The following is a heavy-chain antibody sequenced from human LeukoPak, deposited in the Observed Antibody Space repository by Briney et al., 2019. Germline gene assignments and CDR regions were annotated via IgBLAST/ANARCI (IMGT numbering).Heavy chain of an antibody. D-gene: IGHD3-10*01. CDR1: GGSISSGGYS. Sequence: PSQTLSLTCAVSGGSISSGGYSWSWIRQPPGKGLEWIGYIYHSGSTNYNPSLKSRVTISVDKSKNQFSLKLSSVTAADTAVYYCAGPFGEKAFGAFDIWGQGTMVTVSS. CDR2: IYHSGST. J-gene: IGHJ3*02. V-gene: IGHV4-30-2*01. CDR3: AGPFGEKAFGAFDI.